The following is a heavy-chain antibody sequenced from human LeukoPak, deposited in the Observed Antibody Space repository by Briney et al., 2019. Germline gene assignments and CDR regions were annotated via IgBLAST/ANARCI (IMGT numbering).Heavy chain of an antibody. D-gene: IGHD3-9*01. CDR2: IYYSGST. Sequence: PSQTLSLTCTVSGGSISSGSYYWGWIRQPPGKGLEWIGSIYYSGSTYYNPSLKSRVTISVDTSKNQFSLKLSSVTAADTAVYYCARLSGGNYDIAFAWFDPWGQGTLVTVSS. V-gene: IGHV4-39*01. J-gene: IGHJ5*02. CDR1: GGSISSGSYY. CDR3: ARLSGGNYDIAFAWFDP.